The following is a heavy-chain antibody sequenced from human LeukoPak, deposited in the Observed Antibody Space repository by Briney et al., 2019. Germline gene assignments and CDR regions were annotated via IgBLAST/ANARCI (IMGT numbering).Heavy chain of an antibody. CDR1: GFTFSSYW. V-gene: IGHV3-7*01. CDR2: IKQDGSEK. D-gene: IGHD1-26*01. J-gene: IGHJ4*01. CDR3: AKANSRSYPEY. Sequence: GGSLRLSCAASGFTFSSYWMSWVRQAPGKGLEWVANIKQDGSEKYYVDSLKGRFTISRDDAKNSLYLQMNSLRTEDTAMYYCAKANSRSYPEYWGQGTLLTVSS.